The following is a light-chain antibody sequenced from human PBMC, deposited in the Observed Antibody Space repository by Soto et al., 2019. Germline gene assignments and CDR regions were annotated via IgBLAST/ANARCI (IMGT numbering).Light chain of an antibody. CDR1: KNDVGFYDF. Sequence: QSVLTQPPSASGSPGQSVTISCTGTKNDVGFYDFVSWYQHHPGKAPRLIIYEVVQRPSGVPDRFSGSKSGNTASLTVSGLQAADEADYSCKSYAGSNNYVFGSGTKVTVL. V-gene: IGLV2-8*01. CDR2: EVV. CDR3: KSYAGSNNYV. J-gene: IGLJ1*01.